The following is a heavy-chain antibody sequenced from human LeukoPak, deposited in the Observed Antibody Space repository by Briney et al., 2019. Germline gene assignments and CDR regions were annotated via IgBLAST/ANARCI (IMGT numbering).Heavy chain of an antibody. CDR3: ARARYETRIWPKSRYDYYHYMDV. CDR2: IRVYNGNT. D-gene: IGHD3-3*01. J-gene: IGHJ6*03. CDR1: GYTFTSYG. V-gene: IGHV1-18*01. Sequence: ASVKVSCKASGYTFTSYGINWVRQAPGQGLEWMGWIRVYNGNTNYAQKLQGRVTMTTDTSTSTAYMELRSLRSDDTAVYYCARARYETRIWPKSRYDYYHYMDVWGKGTTVTVSS.